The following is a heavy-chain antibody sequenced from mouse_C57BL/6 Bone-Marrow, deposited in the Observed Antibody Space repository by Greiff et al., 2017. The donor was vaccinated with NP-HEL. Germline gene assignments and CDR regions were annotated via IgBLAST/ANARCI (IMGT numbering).Heavy chain of an antibody. D-gene: IGHD2-4*01. V-gene: IGHV1-39*01. J-gene: IGHJ4*01. CDR2: INPNYGTT. CDR1: GYSFTDYN. CDR3: ARRRMITTPYYAMGY. Sequence: VQLQQPGPELVKPGASVKISCKASGYSFTDYNMNWVKQSNGKSLEWIGVINPNYGTTSYNQKFKGKATLTVDQSSSTAYMQLNSLTSEDSAVYYCARRRMITTPYYAMGYWGQGTSVTVSS.